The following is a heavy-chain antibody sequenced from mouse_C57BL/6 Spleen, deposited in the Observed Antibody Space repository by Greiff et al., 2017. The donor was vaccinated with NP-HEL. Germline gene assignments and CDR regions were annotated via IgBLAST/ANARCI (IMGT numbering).Heavy chain of an antibody. J-gene: IGHJ2*01. V-gene: IGHV1-55*01. D-gene: IGHD1-1*01. CDR1: GYTFTSYW. CDR2: IYPGSGST. Sequence: QVQLQQPGAELVKPGASVKMSCKASGYTFTSYWITWVKQRLGQGLEWIGDIYPGSGSTNYNEKFKSKATLTVDTSSSTAYMQLSSLTSEESAVYSCARWDTTVVATDYWGQGTTLTVSS. CDR3: ARWDTTVVATDY.